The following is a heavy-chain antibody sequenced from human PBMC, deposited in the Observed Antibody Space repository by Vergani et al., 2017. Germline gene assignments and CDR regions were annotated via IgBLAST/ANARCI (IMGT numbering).Heavy chain of an antibody. D-gene: IGHD6-13*01. J-gene: IGHJ5*02. CDR1: GYTFTSYY. V-gene: IGHV1-46*01. CDR3: ARDRGIAAAGTPKWYWFDP. Sequence: QVQLVQSGAEVKKPGASVKVSCKASGYTFTSYYMHWVRQAPGQGLEWMGIINPSGGSTSYAQKFQGRVTMTRDTSTSTVYMELSSVTAADTAVYYCARDRGIAAAGTPKWYWFDPWGQGTLVTVSS. CDR2: INPSGGST.